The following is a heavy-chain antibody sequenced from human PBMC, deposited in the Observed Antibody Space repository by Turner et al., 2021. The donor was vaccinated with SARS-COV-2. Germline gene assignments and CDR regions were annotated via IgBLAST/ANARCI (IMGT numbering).Heavy chain of an antibody. CDR3: ATGTPLGYQNWCDP. D-gene: IGHD2-2*01. CDR2: VDPVDGET. V-gene: IGHV1-24*01. Sequence: QVQLVQCVAEVKQPGASVKVSCKVSGYTLIELCMHWVRRAPGKGLEGLGCVDPVDGETIYAQKFQGRVTMTEETSTDTAYMALSSLRSEDTAVYYCATGTPLGYQNWCDPWGQGTLVTVSS. J-gene: IGHJ5*02. CDR1: GYTLIELC.